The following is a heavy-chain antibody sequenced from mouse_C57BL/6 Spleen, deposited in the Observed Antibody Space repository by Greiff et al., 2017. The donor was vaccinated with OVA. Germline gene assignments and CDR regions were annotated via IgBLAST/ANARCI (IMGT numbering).Heavy chain of an antibody. J-gene: IGHJ3*01. CDR1: GYAFSSSW. CDR2: IYPGDGDT. D-gene: IGHD2-5*01. Sequence: VQLQQSGPELVKPGASVKISCKASGYAFSSSWMNWVKQRPGKGLEWIGRIYPGDGDTNYNGKFKGKATLTADKSSSTAYMQLSSLTSEDSAVYFCAREAYSRGAYWGQGTLVTVSA. CDR3: AREAYSRGAY. V-gene: IGHV1-82*01.